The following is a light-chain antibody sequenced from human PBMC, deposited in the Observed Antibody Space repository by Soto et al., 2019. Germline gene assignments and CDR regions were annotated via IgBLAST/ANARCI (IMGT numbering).Light chain of an antibody. J-gene: IGLJ1*01. CDR2: EVS. CDR1: SSDVGSYNL. CDR3: CSYAGSSTHYV. Sequence: QSVLTRPASVSGSPGQSITISCTGTSSDVGSYNLVSWYQQRPGRAPKLMIYEVSKRPSGVSNRFSGSKSGNTASLTISGLQAEDEADYYCCSYAGSSTHYVFGTGTKVTVL. V-gene: IGLV2-23*02.